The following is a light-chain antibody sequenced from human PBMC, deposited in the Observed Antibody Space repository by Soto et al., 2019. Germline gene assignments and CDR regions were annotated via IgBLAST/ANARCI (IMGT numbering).Light chain of an antibody. V-gene: IGKV1-9*01. CDR2: GAF. Sequence: DIQMTQSPSSLSASVGDRVAITCRASQGISSYLTWYQQKPGKAPKLLIYGAFTLQRGVPSRFSGSESGTEFTLTISALQPEDFATYYCQQFKSYPFTFGGGTKVDIK. CDR1: QGISSY. CDR3: QQFKSYPFT. J-gene: IGKJ4*01.